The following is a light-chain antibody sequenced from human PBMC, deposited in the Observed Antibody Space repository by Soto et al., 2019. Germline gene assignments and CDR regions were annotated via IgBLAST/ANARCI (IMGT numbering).Light chain of an antibody. Sequence: QSALTQPPSASGSPGQSVTISCTGTSSDVGGYNYVSWYQQHPGKAPKLMIYEVSKRPSGVPDRFSGSKSGNTAFLTVSGLQVEDEADYYCSSYAGSNNFVVFGGGTKLTVL. CDR2: EVS. V-gene: IGLV2-8*01. CDR3: SSYAGSNNFVV. CDR1: SSDVGGYNY. J-gene: IGLJ3*02.